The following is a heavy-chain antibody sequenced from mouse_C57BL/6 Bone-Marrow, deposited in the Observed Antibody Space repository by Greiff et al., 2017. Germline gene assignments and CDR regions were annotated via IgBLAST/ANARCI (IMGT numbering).Heavy chain of an antibody. CDR2: IRNKANGYTT. V-gene: IGHV7-3*01. CDR1: GFTFTDYY. Sequence: DVHLVESGGGLVQPGGSLSLSCAASGFTFTDYYMSWVRQPPGKALEWLGFIRNKANGYTTEYSASVKGRFTISRDNSQSILYLQMNALRAEDSATYYCARYSYYYGSSYYWYFDVWGTGTTVTVSS. J-gene: IGHJ1*03. CDR3: ARYSYYYGSSYYWYFDV. D-gene: IGHD1-1*01.